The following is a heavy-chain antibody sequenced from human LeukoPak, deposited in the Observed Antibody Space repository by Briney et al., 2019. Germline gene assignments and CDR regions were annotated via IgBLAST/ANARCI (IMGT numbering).Heavy chain of an antibody. D-gene: IGHD6-19*01. CDR2: IYYSGST. CDR1: GGSISSYY. Sequence: PSETLSLTCTVSGGSISSYYWSWIRQPPGKGLEWIGYIYYSGSTNYNPSLKSRVTISVDTSKNQFSLKLSSVTAADTAVYYCARTQLSQRLGVAGFDYWGQGTLVTVSS. J-gene: IGHJ4*02. CDR3: ARTQLSQRLGVAGFDY. V-gene: IGHV4-59*01.